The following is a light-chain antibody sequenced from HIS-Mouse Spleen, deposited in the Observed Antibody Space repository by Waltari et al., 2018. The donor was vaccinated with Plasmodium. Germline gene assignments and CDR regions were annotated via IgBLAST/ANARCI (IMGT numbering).Light chain of an antibody. CDR2: EGS. V-gene: IGLV2-23*01. Sequence: QSALTQPASVSGSPGQSITISCPGPSSDVGSSNLVSWYQQHPGKAPKLMIYEGSKRPSGVSNRFSGSKSGNTASLTISGLQAEDEADYYCCSYAGSSTYVFGTGTKVTVL. J-gene: IGLJ1*01. CDR3: CSYAGSSTYV. CDR1: SSDVGSSNL.